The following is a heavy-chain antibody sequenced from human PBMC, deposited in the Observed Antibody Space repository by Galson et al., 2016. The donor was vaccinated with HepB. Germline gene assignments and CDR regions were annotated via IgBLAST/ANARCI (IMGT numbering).Heavy chain of an antibody. D-gene: IGHD2-21*01. CDR2: INPKSGGT. Sequence: SVKVSCKAVGYKFTGDYLHWVRQAPGQGLEWLGWINPKSGGTKYAQKFQDGVTMTRDTSITTVYMELRRLKSDDTAVYYCARFDSGRYSFDYWGQGTLVTVSS. J-gene: IGHJ4*02. CDR3: ARFDSGRYSFDY. CDR1: GYKFTGDY. V-gene: IGHV1-2*02.